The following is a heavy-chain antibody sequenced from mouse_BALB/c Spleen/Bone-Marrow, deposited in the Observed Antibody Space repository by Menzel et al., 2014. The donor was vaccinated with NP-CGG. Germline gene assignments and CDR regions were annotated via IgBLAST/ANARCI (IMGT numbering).Heavy chain of an antibody. D-gene: IGHD4-1*01. CDR3: TRGGNWDDFDY. CDR1: GFTFSSFG. V-gene: IGHV5-17*02. Sequence: DVKLVESGGGLVQPGGSRKLSCAASGFTFSSFGMHWVRQTPEKGLAWVAYISSGSSTIYYADTVKGRFTISRDNPKSTLFLQVTSLRSEDTAMYDCTRGGNWDDFDYWGQGTTLTVSS. J-gene: IGHJ2*01. CDR2: ISSGSSTI.